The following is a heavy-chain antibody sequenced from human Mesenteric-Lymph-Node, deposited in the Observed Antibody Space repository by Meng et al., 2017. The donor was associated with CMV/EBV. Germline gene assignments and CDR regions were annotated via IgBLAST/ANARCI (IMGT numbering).Heavy chain of an antibody. CDR1: GFTFDDYA. Sequence: SLKISCAASGFTFDDYAMHWVRQAPGKGLEWVSGISWNSGSIGYADSVKGRFTISRDNAKNSLYLQMNSLRAEDTAVYYCARVYWIGSSSADYFDYWGQGTLVTVSS. D-gene: IGHD6-6*01. J-gene: IGHJ4*02. CDR3: ARVYWIGSSSADYFDY. CDR2: ISWNSGSI. V-gene: IGHV3-9*01.